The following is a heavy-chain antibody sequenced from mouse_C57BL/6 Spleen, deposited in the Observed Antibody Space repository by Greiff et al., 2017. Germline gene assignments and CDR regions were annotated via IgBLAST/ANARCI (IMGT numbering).Heavy chain of an antibody. CDR1: GYTFTGYW. D-gene: IGHD2-1*01. J-gene: IGHJ3*01. CDR2: IDPNSGGT. CDR3: IRGRGNSFAY. Sequence: VQLQQSGAELMKPGASVKLSCKATGYTFTGYWIEWVKQRPGHGLEWIGRIDPNSGGTKYNEKFKSKATLTVDKPSSTAYMQLSSLTSEDSAVYYCIRGRGNSFAYWGQGTLVTVSA. V-gene: IGHV1-72*01.